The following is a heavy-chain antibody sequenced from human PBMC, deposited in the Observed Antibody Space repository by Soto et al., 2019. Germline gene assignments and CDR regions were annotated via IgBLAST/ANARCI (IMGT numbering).Heavy chain of an antibody. CDR2: THSSGSI. Sequence: SETLSLTCTVSGGSISSDDYYWSWIRQAPGRGLEWIGYTHSSGSIYYNPSLKSRATMSIDTARNQFSLKVSSVTVADTAVYYCARDLDGLHDDNSGPYPRPGWGQGTLVTVSS. D-gene: IGHD3-22*01. J-gene: IGHJ1*01. CDR1: GGSISSDDYY. CDR3: ARDLDGLHDDNSGPYPRPG. V-gene: IGHV4-30-4*01.